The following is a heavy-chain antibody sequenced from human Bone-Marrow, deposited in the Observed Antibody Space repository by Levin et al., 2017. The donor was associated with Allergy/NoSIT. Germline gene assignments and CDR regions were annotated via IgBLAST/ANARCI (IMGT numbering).Heavy chain of an antibody. V-gene: IGHV1-18*01. CDR2: ISAYNGNT. CDR3: AREGTRYCTNGVCYTSWGGVDY. D-gene: IGHD2-8*01. J-gene: IGHJ4*02. CDR1: GYTFTSYG. Sequence: GESLKISCKASGYTFTSYGISWVRQAPGQGLEWMGWISAYNGNTNYAQKLQGRVTMTTDTSTSTAYMELRSLRSDDTAVYYCAREGTRYCTNGVCYTSWGGVDYWGQGTLVTVSS.